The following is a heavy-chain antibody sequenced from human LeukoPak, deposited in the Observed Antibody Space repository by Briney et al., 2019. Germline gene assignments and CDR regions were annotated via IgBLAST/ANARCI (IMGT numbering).Heavy chain of an antibody. V-gene: IGHV4-61*02. J-gene: IGHJ4*02. Sequence: SETLSLTCTVSGGSISSGSYYWSWTRQPAGKGLEWIGRIYTSGSTNYNPSLKSRVTISVDTSKNQFSLKLSSVTAADTAVYYCAKTLYSGSFLDYWGQGSLVTVAS. D-gene: IGHD1-26*01. CDR1: GGSISSGSYY. CDR3: AKTLYSGSFLDY. CDR2: IYTSGST.